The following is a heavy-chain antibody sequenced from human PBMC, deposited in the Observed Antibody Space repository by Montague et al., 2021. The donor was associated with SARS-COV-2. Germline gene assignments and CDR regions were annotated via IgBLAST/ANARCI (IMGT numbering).Heavy chain of an antibody. CDR3: ARVGWYVNSPPL. V-gene: IGHV4-4*02. Sequence: SETLSLTCAVSGGSISISNWWCWVRQPPGKVLEWFVEISESGRTNYNPSLESRVTISVDKSKKLFFLHLSSVTAADTAVYYCARVGWYVNSPPLWGQGTLVTVSS. D-gene: IGHD1-14*01. CDR2: ISESGRT. J-gene: IGHJ4*02. CDR1: GGSISISNW.